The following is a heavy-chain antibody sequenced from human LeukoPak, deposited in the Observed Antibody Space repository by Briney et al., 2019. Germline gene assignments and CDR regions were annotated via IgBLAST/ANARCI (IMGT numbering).Heavy chain of an antibody. CDR3: ARHYCSSTSCYAGFGRVWFDP. D-gene: IGHD2-2*01. J-gene: IGHJ5*02. CDR1: GGSISSGSYY. V-gene: IGHV4-61*02. CDR2: IYSSGST. Sequence: PSQTLSLTCTVSGGSISSGSYYWSWIRQPAGKGLEWIGRIYSSGSTNYNPSLKSRVTISLDTSKNQFSLKLSPVTAADTAVYYCARHYCSSTSCYAGFGRVWFDPWGQGTLVTVSS.